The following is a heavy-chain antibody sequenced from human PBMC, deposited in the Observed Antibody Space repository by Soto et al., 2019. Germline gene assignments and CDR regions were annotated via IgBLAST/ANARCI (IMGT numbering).Heavy chain of an antibody. CDR2: INPNSGGT. CDR1: GYTFTGYY. J-gene: IGHJ6*02. CDR3: ARDPRGYYYGMDV. D-gene: IGHD3-10*01. Sequence: GASVKVSCKASGYTFTGYYMHWVRQAPGQGLEWMGWINPNSGGTNYAQKFQGRVTMTRDTSISTAYMELSRLRSDDTAVYYCARDPRGYYYGMDVWGQGTKVTVSS. V-gene: IGHV1-2*02.